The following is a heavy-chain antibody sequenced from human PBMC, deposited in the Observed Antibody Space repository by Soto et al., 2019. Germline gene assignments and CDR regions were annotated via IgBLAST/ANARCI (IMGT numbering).Heavy chain of an antibody. J-gene: IGHJ4*02. CDR1: GFTFSSYA. V-gene: IGHV3-23*01. CDR3: AKSPESGGSCYYFDY. CDR2: ISGSGGST. D-gene: IGHD2-15*01. Sequence: EVQLLESGVGLVQPGGSLRLSCAASGFTFSSYAMSWVRQAPGKGLEWVSAISGSGGSTYYADSVKGRFTISRDNSKNTLYLQMNSLRAEDTAVYYCAKSPESGGSCYYFDYWGQGTLVTVSS.